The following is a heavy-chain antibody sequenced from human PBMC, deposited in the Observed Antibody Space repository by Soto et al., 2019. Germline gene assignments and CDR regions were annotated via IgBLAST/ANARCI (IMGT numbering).Heavy chain of an antibody. CDR1: VFTFSGRS. CDR2: IDKVGTDS. J-gene: IGHJ6*03. D-gene: IGHD3-10*01. Sequence: EVQLVESGGVLVQPGGSLRLSCAASVFTFSGRSVHWVRQAPGKGLVWVSGIDKVGTDSTYADSVKGRFTSSRDNAKNTVYLQMNSLRVEDTAVYYCARGWFGPEVWGKGTTVTVSS. CDR3: ARGWFGPEV. V-gene: IGHV3-74*01.